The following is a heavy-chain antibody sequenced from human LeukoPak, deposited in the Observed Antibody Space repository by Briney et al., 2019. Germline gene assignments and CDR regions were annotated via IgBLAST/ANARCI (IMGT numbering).Heavy chain of an antibody. CDR3: ARDYGDYGRRI. D-gene: IGHD4-17*01. CDR2: IYSGGTT. V-gene: IGHV3-53*01. Sequence: GGSLRLSCAASGFIVSSNHMNWVRQAPGKGLEWVSVIYSGGTTYYADSVKGRFTISRDNSKNTLYLQMNSLRAEDTAVYYCARDYGDYGRRIRGQGTMVTVSS. CDR1: GFIVSSNH. J-gene: IGHJ3*02.